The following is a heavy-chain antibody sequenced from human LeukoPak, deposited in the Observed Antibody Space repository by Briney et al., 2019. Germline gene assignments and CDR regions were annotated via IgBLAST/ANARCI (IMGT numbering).Heavy chain of an antibody. Sequence: PSETLSLTCTVSGGSISSYYWSWIRQPPGQGLEWIAYIHSSGYTNYNPSLKSRVTISVDTSKNQFSLKVTSVTAADTAVYCAKRQGPNSGSYDYFDPWGQGTLVTVSS. J-gene: IGHJ5*02. CDR1: GGSISSYY. CDR3: AKRQGPNSGSYDYFDP. V-gene: IGHV4-4*09. CDR2: IHSSGYT. D-gene: IGHD1-26*01.